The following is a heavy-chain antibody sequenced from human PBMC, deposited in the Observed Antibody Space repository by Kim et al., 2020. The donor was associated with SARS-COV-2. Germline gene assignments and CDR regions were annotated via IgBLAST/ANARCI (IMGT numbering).Heavy chain of an antibody. CDR2: INPKSGGT. J-gene: IGHJ4*02. V-gene: IGHV1-2*06. CDR3: TTSAVSDVDY. CDR1: GYTLNDNH. D-gene: IGHD6-19*01. Sequence: ASVKVSCKASGYTLNDNHINWVRQAPGQGLEWMGRINPKSGGTNYAQKFQGRVTMTRDTSISTAYMELRSLRSDDTAVYYCTTSAVSDVDYWGQGTLVTV.